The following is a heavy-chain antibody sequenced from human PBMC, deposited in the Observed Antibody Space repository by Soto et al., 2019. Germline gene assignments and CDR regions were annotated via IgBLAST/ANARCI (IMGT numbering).Heavy chain of an antibody. V-gene: IGHV1-18*04. CDR3: ARVGDIVVVGPWFDP. J-gene: IGHJ5*02. D-gene: IGHD2-2*01. CDR1: GYTFTSFC. CDR2: ISTYNGDT. Sequence: ASVKVSCKASGYTFTSFCVAWVRQAPGQGLQWMGWISTYNGDTKYAQNLQGRVTLTIDTSTGTTHMELRSLRSDDTAVYYCARVGDIVVVGPWFDPWGQGTLVTVSS.